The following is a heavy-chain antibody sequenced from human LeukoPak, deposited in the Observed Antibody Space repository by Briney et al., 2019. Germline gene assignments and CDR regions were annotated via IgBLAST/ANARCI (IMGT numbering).Heavy chain of an antibody. V-gene: IGHV3-30*02. CDR1: GFTFSSYG. J-gene: IGHJ3*02. CDR2: IRYDGSNK. CDR3: AKLPRFGADAFDI. Sequence: PGGSLRLSCAASGFTFSSYGMHWVRRAPGKGLEWVAFIRYDGSNKYYADSVKGRFTISRDNSKNTLYLQMNSLRAEDTAVYYCAKLPRFGADAFDIWGQGTMVTVSS. D-gene: IGHD3-3*01.